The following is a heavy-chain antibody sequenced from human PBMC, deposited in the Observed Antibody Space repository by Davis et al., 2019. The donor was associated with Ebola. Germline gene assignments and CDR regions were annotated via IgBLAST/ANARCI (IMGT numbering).Heavy chain of an antibody. CDR1: AGSISSSIYY. CDR3: ARVGYGDYWRWFDP. CDR2: IYGSGSGRT. D-gene: IGHD4-17*01. Sequence: SETLSLTCTVSAGSISSSIYYWGWIRQPPGKGLEWIGSIYGSGSGRTYYNPSLKSRVTMSVDTAKNQFSLTLNSVTAADTAVYYCARVGYGDYWRWFDPWGQGTLVTVSS. V-gene: IGHV4-39*07. J-gene: IGHJ5*02.